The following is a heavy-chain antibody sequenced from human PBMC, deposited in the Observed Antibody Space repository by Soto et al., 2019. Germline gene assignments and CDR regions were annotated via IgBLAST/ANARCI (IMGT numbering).Heavy chain of an antibody. V-gene: IGHV3-66*01. CDR3: KREGRVDRATSFDN. Sequence: EVQLVESGGGLVQPGGSLRLSCAASGFTVSSNYMSWVRQAPGNGLEGVSVIYTGGSPYYADPVKGRFIISRDNSENTLYLQMNSLRAEDTGVFYCKREGRVDRATSFDNWGQGTLVTVSS. CDR2: IYTGGSP. CDR1: GFTVSSNY. J-gene: IGHJ4*02. D-gene: IGHD5-18*01.